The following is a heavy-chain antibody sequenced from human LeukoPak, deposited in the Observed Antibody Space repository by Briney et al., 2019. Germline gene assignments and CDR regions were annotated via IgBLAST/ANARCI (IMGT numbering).Heavy chain of an antibody. CDR1: GGSISSYY. V-gene: IGHV4-59*01. Sequence: SETLSLTCTVSGGSISSYYWSWIRQPPGKGLEWIGYIYYSGYTNYNPSLKSRVTISVDTSKNQFSLKLSSVTAADTAVYYCARTTMVRGTYYMDVWGKGTPVTVSS. CDR2: IYYSGYT. D-gene: IGHD3-10*01. CDR3: ARTTMVRGTYYMDV. J-gene: IGHJ6*03.